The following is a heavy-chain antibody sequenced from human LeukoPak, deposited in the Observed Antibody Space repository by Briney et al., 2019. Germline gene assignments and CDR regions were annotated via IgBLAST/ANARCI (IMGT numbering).Heavy chain of an antibody. CDR2: IYSGGST. V-gene: IGHV3-53*01. D-gene: IGHD3-10*01. Sequence: GGSLRLSCAASGFTVSSNYMSWVRQAPGKGLEWVSVIYSGGSTYYAGSVKGRFTISRDNSKNTLYLQMNSLRAEDTAVYYCASFYGSGSYYRDSIDYWGQGTLVTVSS. CDR3: ASFYGSGSYYRDSIDY. CDR1: GFTVSSNY. J-gene: IGHJ4*02.